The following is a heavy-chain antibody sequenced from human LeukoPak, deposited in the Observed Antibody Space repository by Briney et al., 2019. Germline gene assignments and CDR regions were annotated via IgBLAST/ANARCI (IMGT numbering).Heavy chain of an antibody. CDR1: GFTFSASS. CDR2: IRSKANRYAI. V-gene: IGHV3-73*01. Sequence: GGSLRLSCAASGFTFSASSMHWVRQASGKGLEWVGRIRSKANRYAIAYAASVKGRFTISRDDSKNTAYLQMNSLKTEDTAVYYCTRIDDYGDARGLYYYYMDVWGKGTTVTVSS. D-gene: IGHD4-17*01. J-gene: IGHJ6*03. CDR3: TRIDDYGDARGLYYYYMDV.